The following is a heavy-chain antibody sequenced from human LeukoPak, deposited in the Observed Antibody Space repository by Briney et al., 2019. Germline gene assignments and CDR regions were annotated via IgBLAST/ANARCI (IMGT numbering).Heavy chain of an antibody. D-gene: IGHD5-18*01. CDR3: ARGFGYSYGSRYYYYGMDV. J-gene: IGHJ6*04. CDR1: GGSFSGYY. CDR2: INHGGST. Sequence: SETLSLTCAVYGGSFSGYYWSWIRQPPGKGLEWIGEINHGGSTNYNPSLKSRVTISVDTSKNQFSLMLSSVTAADTAVYYCARGFGYSYGSRYYYYGMDVWGKGTTVTVSS. V-gene: IGHV4-34*01.